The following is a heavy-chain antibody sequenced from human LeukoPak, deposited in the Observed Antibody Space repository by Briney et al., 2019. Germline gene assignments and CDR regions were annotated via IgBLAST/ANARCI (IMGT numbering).Heavy chain of an antibody. CDR1: GYTFSSYY. J-gene: IGHJ6*03. D-gene: IGHD2-2*02. Sequence: ASVKVSCKASGYTFSSYYMHWVRQAPGEGLEWMGIISPSGGSTSYAQKFQGRVTMTRDMSTSTVYMELSSLRSEDTAVYYCARVAAEVVEVPGAIGFGRLRQDYYYMDVWGKGTPVTVSS. CDR3: ARVAAEVVEVPGAIGFGRLRQDYYYMDV. CDR2: ISPSGGST. V-gene: IGHV1-46*01.